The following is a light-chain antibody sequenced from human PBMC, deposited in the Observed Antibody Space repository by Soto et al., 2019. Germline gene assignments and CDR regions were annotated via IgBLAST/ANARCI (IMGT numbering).Light chain of an antibody. CDR1: QGIRSY. J-gene: IGKJ4*01. Sequence: IQLTQSPSSLSASVGDRVTITCRASQGIRSYLAWYQQKPGKAPKLLIYAASTLQSGVPSRFSGSGSGTDFTLTISSRQPEDFATYYCQQLNSYPLTFGGGTKVEIK. CDR2: AAS. V-gene: IGKV1-9*01. CDR3: QQLNSYPLT.